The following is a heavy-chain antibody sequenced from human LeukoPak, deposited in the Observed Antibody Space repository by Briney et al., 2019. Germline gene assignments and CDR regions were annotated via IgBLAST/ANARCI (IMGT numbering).Heavy chain of an antibody. CDR2: VSSSGGST. V-gene: IGHV3-23*01. CDR1: GFTFSSYD. J-gene: IGHJ4*02. Sequence: GGSLRLSCAASGFTFSSYDMTWVREAPGKGLEWVSSVSSSGGSTYYADSVKGRFTISRDNSKNTLYLQMSSLRAEDTALYYCANLFGTNYWGQGTLVTASS. CDR3: ANLFGTNY. D-gene: IGHD3-16*01.